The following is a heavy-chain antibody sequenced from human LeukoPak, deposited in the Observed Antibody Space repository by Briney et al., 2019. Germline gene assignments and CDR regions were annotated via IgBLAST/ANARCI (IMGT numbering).Heavy chain of an antibody. CDR2: INPSGGST. J-gene: IGHJ4*02. Sequence: GASVKVSCKVSGYTLTELSMHWVRQAPGQGLEWMGIINPSGGSTSYAQKFQGRVTMTRDTSTSTVYMELSSLRSEDTAVYYCARDRGELDWGQGTLVTVSS. D-gene: IGHD1-26*01. V-gene: IGHV1-46*01. CDR3: ARDRGELD. CDR1: GYTLTELS.